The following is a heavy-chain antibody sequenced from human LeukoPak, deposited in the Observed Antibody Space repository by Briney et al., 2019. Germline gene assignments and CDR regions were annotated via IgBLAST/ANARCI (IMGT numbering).Heavy chain of an antibody. J-gene: IGHJ6*02. CDR1: GGSISSYY. V-gene: IGHV4-59*01. Sequence: PSETLSLTCTVSGGSISSYYWSWIRQPPGKGLEWIGYIYYSGSTDYNPSLKSRVTISVDTSKNQFSLRLTSVTAADTAVYYCARDTGYGMDVWGQGTKVTVSS. CDR2: IYYSGST. CDR3: ARDTGYGMDV.